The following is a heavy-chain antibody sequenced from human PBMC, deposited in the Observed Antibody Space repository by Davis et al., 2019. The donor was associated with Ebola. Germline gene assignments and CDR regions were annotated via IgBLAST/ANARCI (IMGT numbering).Heavy chain of an antibody. D-gene: IGHD3-16*01. Sequence: GESLKISCAASGFTFSRYPMHWVRQAPGKGLEWVALISYDGSNKYYADSVKGRFTISRDNSKNTLYLQMNSLRAEDTAVYYCAREGPLFALGDYYYGMDVWGQGTTVTVSS. CDR1: GFTFSRYP. CDR2: ISYDGSNK. CDR3: AREGPLFALGDYYYGMDV. V-gene: IGHV3-30-3*01. J-gene: IGHJ6*02.